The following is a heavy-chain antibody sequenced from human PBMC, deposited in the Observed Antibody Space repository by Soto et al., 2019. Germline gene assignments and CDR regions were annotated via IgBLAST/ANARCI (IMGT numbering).Heavy chain of an antibody. CDR3: ARVGRGTVSAPGYYYGMDV. J-gene: IGHJ6*02. Sequence: GGSLRLSCAASGFTFSSYAMHWVRQAPGKGLEWVAVISYDGSNKCYADSVKGRFTISRDNSKNTLYLQMNSLRAEDTAVYYCARVGRGTVSAPGYYYGMDVWGQGTTVTVSS. V-gene: IGHV3-30-3*01. D-gene: IGHD4-4*01. CDR2: ISYDGSNK. CDR1: GFTFSSYA.